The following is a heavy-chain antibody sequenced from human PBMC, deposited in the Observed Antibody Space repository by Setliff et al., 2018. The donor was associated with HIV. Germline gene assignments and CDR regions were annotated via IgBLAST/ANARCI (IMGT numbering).Heavy chain of an antibody. V-gene: IGHV1-18*01. Sequence: SVKVSCKASGYRFSTFGISWVRQAPGQGLDWMGWLSGYNADTDYAQKFQGRVSMTTDISTNTAYMELRRLRSDDTAVYYCARDNVRGPTNAMDVWGQGTTVTVSS. J-gene: IGHJ6*02. CDR3: ARDNVRGPTNAMDV. CDR1: GYRFSTFG. CDR2: LSGYNADT. D-gene: IGHD3-10*01.